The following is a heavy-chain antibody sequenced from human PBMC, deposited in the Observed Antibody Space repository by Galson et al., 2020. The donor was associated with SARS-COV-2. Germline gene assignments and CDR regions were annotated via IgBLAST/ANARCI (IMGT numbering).Heavy chain of an antibody. J-gene: IGHJ3*01. V-gene: IGHV3-21*01. CDR2: ISHGSTYK. Sequence: GGSLRLSCAATGFTLSSYSMNWVRQAPGKGLEWVSSISHGSTYKHYADSVKGRFTISRDNAKNSVFLQMDNLRAEDTALYFCARDLSSGLWGQGTMVTVSS. D-gene: IGHD6-19*01. CDR3: ARDLSSGL. CDR1: GFTLSSYS.